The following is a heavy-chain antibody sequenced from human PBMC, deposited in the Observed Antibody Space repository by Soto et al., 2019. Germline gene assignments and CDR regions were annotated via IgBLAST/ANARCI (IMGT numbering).Heavy chain of an antibody. CDR1: GGSINSYY. CDR2: IYYSGSN. CDR3: ARVWGGAFDI. V-gene: IGHV4-59*01. D-gene: IGHD3-10*01. J-gene: IGHJ3*02. Sequence: QVQLQESGPGLVKPSEILSLTCSVSGGSINSYYWSWIRQPPGKGLRWIEYIYYSGSNNYNPSLKSRVTISVNTSKNQFSLKLSSVTAADTAVYYCARVWGGAFDIWGQGTMVTVSS.